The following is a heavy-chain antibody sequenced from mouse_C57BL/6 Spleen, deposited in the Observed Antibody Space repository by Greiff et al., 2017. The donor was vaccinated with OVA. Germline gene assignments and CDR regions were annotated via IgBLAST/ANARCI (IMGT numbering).Heavy chain of an antibody. CDR3: ERGGDYEYFDV. V-gene: IGHV1-59*01. J-gene: IGHJ1*03. Sequence: QVQLQQPGAELVRPGTSVKLSCKASGYTFTSYWMHWVKQRPGQGLEWIGVIDPSDSYTNYNQKFKGKATLTVDTSSSTAYMQLSSLTSEDSAVYYCERGGDYEYFDVWGTGTTVTVSS. CDR1: GYTFTSYW. D-gene: IGHD2-4*01. CDR2: IDPSDSYT.